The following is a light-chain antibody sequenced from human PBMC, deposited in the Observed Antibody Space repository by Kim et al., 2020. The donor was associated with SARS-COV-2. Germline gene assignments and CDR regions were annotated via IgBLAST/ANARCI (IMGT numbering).Light chain of an antibody. V-gene: IGKV1-39*01. CDR3: QQNFSPPRYT. Sequence: ASIGDRVTITCWTNQNINNRLNWYQQRPGRAPNLLIHSATTLQNGVPSRFSGSGSGTHFALTIDGLQPDDFATYFRQQNFSPPRYTFGQGTKLEI. CDR2: SAT. J-gene: IGKJ2*01. CDR1: QNINNR.